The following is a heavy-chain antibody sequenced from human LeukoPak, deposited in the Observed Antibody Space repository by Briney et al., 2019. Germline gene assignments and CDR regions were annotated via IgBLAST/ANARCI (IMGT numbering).Heavy chain of an antibody. CDR3: AKQCDFWSGPDY. J-gene: IGHJ4*02. V-gene: IGHV3-23*01. CDR1: GFTFSSYA. CDR2: ISGSGGST. D-gene: IGHD3-3*01. Sequence: GGSLRLSCAASGFTFSSYAMNWVRQAPGKGLEWVSGISGSGGSTYYADSVKGRFTISRDNSKNTLYLQMNSLRVEDTAVYYCAKQCDFWSGPDYWGQGTLVTVSS.